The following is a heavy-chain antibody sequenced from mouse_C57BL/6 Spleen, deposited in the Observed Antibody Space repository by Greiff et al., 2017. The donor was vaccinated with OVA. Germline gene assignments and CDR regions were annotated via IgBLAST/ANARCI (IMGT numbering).Heavy chain of an antibody. D-gene: IGHD1-1*01. J-gene: IGHJ3*01. V-gene: IGHV5-17*01. CDR2: ISSGSSTI. CDR3: ARADYGSSYWFAY. Sequence: EVKLMESGGGLVKPGGSLKLSCAASGFTFSDYGMHWVRQAPEKGLEWVAYISSGSSTIYYADTVKGRFTISRDNAKNTLFLQMTSLRSEDTAMYYCARADYGSSYWFAYWGQGTLVTVSA. CDR1: GFTFSDYG.